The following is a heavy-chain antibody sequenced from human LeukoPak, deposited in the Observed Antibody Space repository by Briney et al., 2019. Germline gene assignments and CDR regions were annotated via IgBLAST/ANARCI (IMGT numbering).Heavy chain of an antibody. CDR3: ARLAYCSNDVCYSNYYYSMDV. CDR1: GYTFSGYW. D-gene: IGHD2-8*01. J-gene: IGHJ6*03. Sequence: GEPLKISGKGSGYTFSGYWIGWAGKMPGKGLEWRGVIYPDDSDTRYSPSFQGQVTISADKSISTAYLQWSSLKASDTAMYYCARLAYCSNDVCYSNYYYSMDVWGKGTTVTVSS. CDR2: IYPDDSDT. V-gene: IGHV5-51*01.